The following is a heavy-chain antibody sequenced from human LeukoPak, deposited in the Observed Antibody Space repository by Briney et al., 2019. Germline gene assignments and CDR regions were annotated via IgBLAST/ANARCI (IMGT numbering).Heavy chain of an antibody. CDR2: IKGDGSDT. CDR1: GFTFSSYA. Sequence: GGSLRLSCAASGFTFSSYAMSWVRQAPGKGLVWVACIKGDGSDTGYADSVKGRFTISRDSAKNMLYLQMNSLRVEDTAVYYCARDPRNKGFDPWGQGTLVTVSA. CDR3: ARDPRNKGFDP. V-gene: IGHV3-74*01. J-gene: IGHJ5*02. D-gene: IGHD1/OR15-1a*01.